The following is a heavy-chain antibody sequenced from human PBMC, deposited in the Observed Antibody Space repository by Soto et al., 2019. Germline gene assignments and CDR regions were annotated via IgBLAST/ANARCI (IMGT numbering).Heavy chain of an antibody. CDR2: ISWNSGRI. D-gene: IGHD2-15*01. Sequence: EVQVVESGGGLVQPGRSLRLSCAAFGVTYDDFAMHWVRQVPGKGLEWVSGISWNSGRIGYADSVKGRFTISRDNAENSLYLHMNSLRSEDTALYYCAKDAGDAGSGPFDYWGQGTLVTVSS. CDR1: GVTYDDFA. J-gene: IGHJ4*02. CDR3: AKDAGDAGSGPFDY. V-gene: IGHV3-9*01.